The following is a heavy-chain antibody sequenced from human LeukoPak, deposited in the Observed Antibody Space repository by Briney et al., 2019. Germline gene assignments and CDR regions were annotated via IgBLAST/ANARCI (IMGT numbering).Heavy chain of an antibody. CDR3: ARMAREYYYDSSGSFDI. Sequence: GGSLRLSCAASGFTFSSYNMNWVRQAPGKGLEWVSSISSSSSYIYYADSVKGRFTISRDNAKNSLYLQMNSLRAEDTAVHYCARMAREYYYDSSGSFDIWGQGTMVTVSS. V-gene: IGHV3-21*01. J-gene: IGHJ3*02. CDR1: GFTFSSYN. CDR2: ISSSSSYI. D-gene: IGHD3-22*01.